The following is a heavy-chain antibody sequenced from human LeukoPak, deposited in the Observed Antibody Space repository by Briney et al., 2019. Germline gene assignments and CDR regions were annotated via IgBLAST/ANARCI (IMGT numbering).Heavy chain of an antibody. D-gene: IGHD3-22*01. Sequence: HPGGSLRLSCEASEFTLSTYGVHWVRQAPGKGLEWVAVISYDGSDKYYADSVKGRFTISRDNSKNTLYLQMNSLRAEDTAIYYCAKGMEPIVVLSHFDYWGQGTLVTVSS. V-gene: IGHV3-30*18. CDR3: AKGMEPIVVLSHFDY. J-gene: IGHJ4*02. CDR2: ISYDGSDK. CDR1: EFTLSTYG.